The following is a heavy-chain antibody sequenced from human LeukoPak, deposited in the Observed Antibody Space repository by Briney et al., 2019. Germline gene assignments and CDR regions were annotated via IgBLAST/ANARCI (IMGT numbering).Heavy chain of an antibody. CDR2: INPNSGGT. CDR3: ASPPQQLWSTYLYFDY. Sequence: ASVKVSCKASGYTFTGYYMHWVRQAPGQGLEWMGWINPNSGGTNYARKFQGRVTMTRDTSISTAYMELSRLRSDDTAVYYCASPPQQLWSTYLYFDYGGRGTLVTFPS. J-gene: IGHJ4*02. V-gene: IGHV1-2*02. CDR1: GYTFTGYY. D-gene: IGHD5-18*01.